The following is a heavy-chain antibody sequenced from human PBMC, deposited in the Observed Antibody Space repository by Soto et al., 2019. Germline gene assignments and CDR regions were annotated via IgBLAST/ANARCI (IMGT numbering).Heavy chain of an antibody. V-gene: IGHV3-23*01. J-gene: IGHJ4*02. Sequence: EVQLLESGGGLVQPGGSLRLSCAASGFTFSSYAMSWVRQAPGKGLGWVSAISGSGGSTYYADSVKGRFTISSDNSKNTLYLQKNRLRAKDTAVYYYAKDPSGVGSYYPFDYWGQGTLVTVSP. CDR1: GFTFSSYA. CDR2: ISGSGGST. D-gene: IGHD3-10*01. CDR3: AKDPSGVGSYYPFDY.